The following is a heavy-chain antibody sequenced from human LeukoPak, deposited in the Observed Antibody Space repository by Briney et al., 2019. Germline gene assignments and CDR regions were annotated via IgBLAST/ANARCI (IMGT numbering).Heavy chain of an antibody. V-gene: IGHV4-34*01. J-gene: IGHJ4*02. CDR2: INHSGST. CDR3: ARDLFRTVVSPSLDY. CDR1: GGSFSGYY. Sequence: SETLSLTCAVYGGSFSGYYWSWIRQPPGKGLEWVGEINHSGSTNYNPSLKSRVTISVDTSKNQFSLKLSSVTAADTAVYYCARDLFRTVVSPSLDYWGQGTLVTVSS. D-gene: IGHD4-23*01.